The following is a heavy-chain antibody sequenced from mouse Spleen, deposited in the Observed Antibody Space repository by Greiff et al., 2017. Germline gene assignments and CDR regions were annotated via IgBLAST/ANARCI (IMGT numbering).Heavy chain of an antibody. Sequence: EVQLQQSGAELVKPGASVKLSCTASGFNIKDYYMHWVKQRTEQGLEWIGRIDPEDGETKYAPKFQGKATITADTSSSTAYMQLSSLTSEDSAVYYCARGNYYGSSPYAMDYWGQGTSVTVSS. CDR1: GFNIKDYY. CDR3: ARGNYYGSSPYAMDY. CDR2: IDPEDGET. D-gene: IGHD1-1*01. J-gene: IGHJ4*01. V-gene: IGHV14-2*01.